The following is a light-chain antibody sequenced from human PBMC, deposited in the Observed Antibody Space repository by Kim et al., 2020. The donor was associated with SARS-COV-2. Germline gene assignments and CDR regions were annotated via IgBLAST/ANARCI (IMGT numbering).Light chain of an antibody. Sequence: QNVTIACPGSSANIGNNKVSWYKQLPGPAPTLLIYDNNNPPSGIPYRFSSSKFATSATLGITGLQTGDEADYYCGTWDSSLSAGVFGTGTQLTVL. CDR3: GTWDSSLSAGV. CDR2: DNN. J-gene: IGLJ1*01. V-gene: IGLV1-51*01. CDR1: SANIGNNK.